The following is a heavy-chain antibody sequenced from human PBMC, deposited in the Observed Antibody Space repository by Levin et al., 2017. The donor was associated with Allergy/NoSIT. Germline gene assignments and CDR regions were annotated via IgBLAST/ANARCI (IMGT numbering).Heavy chain of an antibody. Sequence: GESLKISCAASGFTFRSYAMHWVRQGPGKGLEWVAVISHDGSEKYYVDSVKGRFTISRDNSKNTLFLQLDGLRTEDTAVYYCARVDVLGGYYRNGLDVWGQGTTVTVSS. V-gene: IGHV3-30*14. D-gene: IGHD3-3*01. CDR2: ISHDGSEK. CDR3: ARVDVLGGYYRNGLDV. J-gene: IGHJ6*02. CDR1: GFTFRSYA.